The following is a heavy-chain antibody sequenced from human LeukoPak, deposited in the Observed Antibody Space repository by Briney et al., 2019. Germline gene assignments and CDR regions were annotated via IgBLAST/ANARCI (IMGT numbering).Heavy chain of an antibody. CDR3: ATLRGASTAVFDS. D-gene: IGHD2-21*02. Sequence: SETLSLTCTVSGGSISYDYWSWIRQSPGKRLEWIGYIHYSGATNYSPSLKSRVTISVDTSKNQFSPKLSSVTVADTALYYCATLRGASTAVFDSWGQGALVTVSS. J-gene: IGHJ4*02. V-gene: IGHV4-59*08. CDR1: GGSISYDY. CDR2: IHYSGAT.